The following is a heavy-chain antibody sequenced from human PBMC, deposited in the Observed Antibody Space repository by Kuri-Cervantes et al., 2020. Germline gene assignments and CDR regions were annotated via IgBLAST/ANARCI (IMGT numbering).Heavy chain of an antibody. J-gene: IGHJ4*02. V-gene: IGHV4-34*01. CDR3: ARLVVRYYFDY. Sequence: SETLSLTCAVYGGSFSGYYWSWIRQPPGKGLEWIGEINHSGSTNYSPSLKSRVTISVDTSKNQFSLKLSSVTAADTAVYYCARLVVRYYFDYWGQGTLVTVSS. D-gene: IGHD2-2*01. CDR2: INHSGST. CDR1: GGSFSGYY.